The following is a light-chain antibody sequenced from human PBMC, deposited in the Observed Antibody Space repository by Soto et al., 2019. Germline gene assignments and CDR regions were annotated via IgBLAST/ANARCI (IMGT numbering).Light chain of an antibody. Sequence: EIVLTQAPGTLSLSPGERATLSCRASQRVSSSYLAWYQQKPGQAPSLLIYGASSRATCIPDWFSGIGCGTDLTLTISRLEPEDFAVYYCQQYGSSPTLFTFGPGTKVDIK. CDR3: QQYGSSPTLFT. V-gene: IGKV3-20*01. CDR1: QRVSSSY. J-gene: IGKJ3*01. CDR2: GAS.